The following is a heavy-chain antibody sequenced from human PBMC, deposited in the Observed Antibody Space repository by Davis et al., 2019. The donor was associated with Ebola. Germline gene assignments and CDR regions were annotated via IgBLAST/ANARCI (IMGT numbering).Heavy chain of an antibody. Sequence: SVQVSCKASAGTFSSYAISWVRQAPGPGLEWMGGIIPIFGTANYAQKFQGRVTITADESTSTAYMELSSLRSEDTAVYYSATDPSGYGMDVGGQGTTVTVSS. CDR1: AGTFSSYA. CDR3: ATDPSGYGMDV. V-gene: IGHV1-69*13. CDR2: IIPIFGTA. J-gene: IGHJ6*02. D-gene: IGHD3-10*01.